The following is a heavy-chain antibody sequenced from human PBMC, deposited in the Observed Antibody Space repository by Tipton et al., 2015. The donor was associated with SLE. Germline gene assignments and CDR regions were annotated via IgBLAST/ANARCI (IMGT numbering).Heavy chain of an antibody. Sequence: SLRLSCAASGFTFSNAWMSWVRQAPGKGLEWVGRIKSKTDGGTTDYAAPVKGRFTISRDDSKSIAYLQMNSLKTEDTAVYYCTRASPRYWFDPWGQGTLVTVSS. CDR1: GFTFSNAW. CDR2: IKSKTDGGTT. CDR3: TRASPRYWFDP. V-gene: IGHV3-15*01. J-gene: IGHJ5*02.